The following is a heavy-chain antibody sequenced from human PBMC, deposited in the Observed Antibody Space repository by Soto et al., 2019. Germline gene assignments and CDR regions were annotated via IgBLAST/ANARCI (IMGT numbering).Heavy chain of an antibody. J-gene: IGHJ6*02. Sequence: SETLSLTCAVYGGSFSGYYWSWIRQPPGKGLEWIGEINHSGSTNYNPSLKSRVTISVDTSKNQFSLKLSSVTAADTAVYYCARVATMIVLVITTNNEYGIDVWGEGPTVT. CDR2: INHSGST. V-gene: IGHV4-34*01. D-gene: IGHD3-22*01. CDR3: ARVATMIVLVITTNNEYGIDV. CDR1: GGSFSGYY.